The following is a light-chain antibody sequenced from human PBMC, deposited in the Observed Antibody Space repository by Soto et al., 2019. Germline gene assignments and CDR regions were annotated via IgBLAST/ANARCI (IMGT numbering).Light chain of an antibody. V-gene: IGKV3-20*01. Sequence: EIVLTQSPGTLSLSPGERATLSCSASQSVTRNYLAWYQQKPGQAPRLLMYGASTRATGIADRFSGSGSGTDFTLTISRMEPEDFAVYYCQQYGSSPWTFAQGTKVDIK. CDR3: QQYGSSPWT. J-gene: IGKJ1*01. CDR1: QSVTRNY. CDR2: GAS.